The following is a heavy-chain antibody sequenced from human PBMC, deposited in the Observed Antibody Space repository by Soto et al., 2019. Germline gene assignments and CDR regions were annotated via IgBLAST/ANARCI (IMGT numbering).Heavy chain of an antibody. CDR2: IYHSGST. D-gene: IGHD3-22*01. CDR3: ARVFDDSSGYLNGKDV. Sequence: PSETLSLTCAVSGGSISSSNWWSWVRQPPGKGLEWIGEIYHSGSTNYNPSLKSRVTISVDKSKNQFSLKLSSVTAADTAVYYCARVFDDSSGYLNGKDVWGQGTTVTVSS. CDR1: GGSISSSNW. J-gene: IGHJ6*02. V-gene: IGHV4-4*02.